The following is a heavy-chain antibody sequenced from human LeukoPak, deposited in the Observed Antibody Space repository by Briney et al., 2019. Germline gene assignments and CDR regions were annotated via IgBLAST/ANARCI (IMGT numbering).Heavy chain of an antibody. V-gene: IGHV1-69*06. CDR1: GGTFSSYA. CDR3: ARGYGSGSYSSFDY. D-gene: IGHD3-10*01. J-gene: IGHJ4*02. Sequence: SVKVSCKSSGGTFSSYAISWVRQAPGQGLEWMGGIIPIFGTANYAQKFQGRVTITADKSTSTAYMELSSLRSEDTAAYYCARGYGSGSYSSFDYWGQGTLVTVSS. CDR2: IIPIFGTA.